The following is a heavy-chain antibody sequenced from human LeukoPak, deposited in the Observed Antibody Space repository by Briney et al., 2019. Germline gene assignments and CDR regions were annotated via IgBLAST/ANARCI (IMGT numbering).Heavy chain of an antibody. CDR2: IKSKTDGGTT. CDR1: GFTFSNAW. V-gene: IGHV3-15*07. Sequence: GGSLRLSCAASGFTFSNAWMNWVRQAPGKGLEWVGRIKSKTDGGTTDYAAPVKGRFTISRDDSKNTLYLQMNSLKTEDTAVYYCTTDSGTMIVVALDALDIWGQGTMVTVSS. D-gene: IGHD3-22*01. CDR3: TTDSGTMIVVALDALDI. J-gene: IGHJ3*02.